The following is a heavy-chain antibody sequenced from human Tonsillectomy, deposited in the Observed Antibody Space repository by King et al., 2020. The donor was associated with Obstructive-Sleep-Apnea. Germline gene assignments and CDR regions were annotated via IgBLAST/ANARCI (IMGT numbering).Heavy chain of an antibody. CDR3: AKVPAQQVVPNYFDC. V-gene: IGHV3-23*04. J-gene: IGHJ4*02. Sequence: VQLVESGGGLEKPGGSLRLSCAASGVTFSSYAMTWVRQAPGQGLEWVSTISGSGDTTYYADSVKGRFTISRDHSKNTLYLQMNSLRAEDTAVFFCAKVPAQQVVPNYFDCWGQGTLVTVSS. CDR1: GVTFSSYA. D-gene: IGHD6-13*01. CDR2: ISGSGDTT.